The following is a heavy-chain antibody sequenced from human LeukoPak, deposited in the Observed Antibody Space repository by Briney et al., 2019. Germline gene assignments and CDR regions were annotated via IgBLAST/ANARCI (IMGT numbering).Heavy chain of an antibody. J-gene: IGHJ4*02. D-gene: IGHD6-19*01. CDR1: GFTFSSYS. V-gene: IGHV3-48*04. Sequence: PGGSLRLSCAASGFTFSSYSMNWVRQAPGKGLEWASYISRSSSTIYYADSVKGRFTISRDDAKNSLYLQMNSLRAEDTAVYYCARVGIEVGSTPSDWGQGTLVTVSS. CDR2: ISRSSSTI. CDR3: ARVGIEVGSTPSD.